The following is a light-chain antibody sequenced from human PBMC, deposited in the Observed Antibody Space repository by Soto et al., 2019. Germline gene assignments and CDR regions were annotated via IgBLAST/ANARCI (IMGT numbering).Light chain of an antibody. J-gene: IGKJ4*01. V-gene: IGKV3-20*01. CDR1: QSVSDIY. Sequence: EIVLTQSPGTLSLSPGERATLSCRASQSVSDIYLAWFQQKPGQSPRLLIYDISTRATGIPDRFSGSGSGTDFTLTISRLEPEDFAVYYCQLYGDSPTFGGGTKVDIK. CDR2: DIS. CDR3: QLYGDSPT.